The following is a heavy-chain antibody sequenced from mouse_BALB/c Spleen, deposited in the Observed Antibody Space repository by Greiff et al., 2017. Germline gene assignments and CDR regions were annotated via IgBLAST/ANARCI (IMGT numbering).Heavy chain of an antibody. Sequence: EVMLVESGGGLVKPGGSLKLSCAASGFTFSSYAMSWVRQTPEKRLEWVATISSGGSYTYYPDSVKGRFTISRDNAKNTLYLQMSSLRSEDTAMYYCASYGSGHYFDYWGQGTTLTVSS. V-gene: IGHV5-9-1*01. J-gene: IGHJ2*01. D-gene: IGHD1-1*01. CDR2: ISSGGSYT. CDR3: ASYGSGHYFDY. CDR1: GFTFSSYA.